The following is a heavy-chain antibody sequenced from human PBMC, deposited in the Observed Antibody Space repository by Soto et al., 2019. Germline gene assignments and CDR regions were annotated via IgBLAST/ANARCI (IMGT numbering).Heavy chain of an antibody. V-gene: IGHV3-23*01. CDR3: AKDLYFDSKGWRLDS. CDR2: ISGDGSRT. J-gene: IGHJ5*01. CDR1: GFSFGTYA. Sequence: PGGSLRLSCAASGFSFGTYAMPWVRQVPGKGLEWVSTISGDGSRTYYADFVKGRFVISRDSSKDTLYLQMDSLRAGDTALYYCAKDLYFDSKGWRLDSWGHGTQVTVSS. D-gene: IGHD3-22*01.